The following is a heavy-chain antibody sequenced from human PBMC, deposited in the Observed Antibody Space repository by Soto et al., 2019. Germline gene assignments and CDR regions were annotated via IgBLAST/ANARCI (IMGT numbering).Heavy chain of an antibody. Sequence: QVQLVQSGAEVKKPGSSVKVSCKASGGTFSSYAISWVRQAPGQGLEWMGGIIPIFGTANYAPKFQGRVTITADESTRIAYMELSSLRSEDTAVYYCARLNYSYSYYYGIDVWGQGTTVTVSS. V-gene: IGHV1-69*01. CDR2: IIPIFGTA. CDR1: GGTFSSYA. D-gene: IGHD1-26*01. J-gene: IGHJ6*02. CDR3: ARLNYSYSYYYGIDV.